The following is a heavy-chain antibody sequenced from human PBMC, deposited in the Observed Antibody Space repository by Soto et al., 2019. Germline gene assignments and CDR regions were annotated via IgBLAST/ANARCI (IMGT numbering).Heavy chain of an antibody. J-gene: IGHJ6*02. Sequence: SETLSLTCSVSGGSIRGDNYYWGWIRQHPGKGLEWIGFIYHGGSTYYNPSLKSRATISVATSENQFSLKLNSVTAADTAVYFCARSNYDYGWGSYRLETVVPTSTYYYGMDVWGQGITVTVSS. CDR1: GGSIRGDNYY. CDR2: IYHGGST. CDR3: ARSNYDYGWGSYRLETVVPTSTYYYGMDV. D-gene: IGHD3-16*02. V-gene: IGHV4-31*03.